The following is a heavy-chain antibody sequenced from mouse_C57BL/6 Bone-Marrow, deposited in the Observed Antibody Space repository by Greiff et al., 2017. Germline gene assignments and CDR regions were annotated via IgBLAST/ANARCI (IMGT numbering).Heavy chain of an antibody. CDR1: GFTFSDYG. J-gene: IGHJ1*03. Sequence: EVNVVESGGGLVKPGGSLKLSCAASGFTFSDYGMHWVRQAPEKGLEWVAYISSGSSTIYYADTVKGRFTISRDNAKNTLFLQMTSLRSEDTAMYYCARQSTPWYFDVWGTGTTVTVSS. V-gene: IGHV5-17*01. D-gene: IGHD5-1*01. CDR3: ARQSTPWYFDV. CDR2: ISSGSSTI.